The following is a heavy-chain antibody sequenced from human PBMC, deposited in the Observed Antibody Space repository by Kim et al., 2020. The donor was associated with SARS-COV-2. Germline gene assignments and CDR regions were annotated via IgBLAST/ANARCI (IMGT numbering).Heavy chain of an antibody. Sequence: GGSLRLSCAASGFTFSSYSMNWVRQAPGKGLEWVSSISSSSSYIYYADSVKGRFTISRDNAKNSLYLQMNSLRAEDTAVYYCARAFGGYSGYDPHPLDYWGQGTLVTVSS. J-gene: IGHJ4*02. CDR3: ARAFGGYSGYDPHPLDY. V-gene: IGHV3-21*01. CDR2: ISSSSSYI. CDR1: GFTFSSYS. D-gene: IGHD5-12*01.